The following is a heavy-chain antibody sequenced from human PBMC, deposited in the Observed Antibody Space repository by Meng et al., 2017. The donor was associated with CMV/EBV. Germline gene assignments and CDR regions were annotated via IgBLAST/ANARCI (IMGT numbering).Heavy chain of an antibody. CDR2: IIPIFGTA. D-gene: IGHD3-3*01. J-gene: IGHJ6*02. V-gene: IGHV1-69*05. CDR3: ARVPDFWSGLDDGMDV. CDR1: GGTFSSYA. Sequence: SVKVSCKASGGTFSSYATSWVRQAPGQGLEWMGGIIPIFGTANYAQKFQGRVTITTDESTSTAYMELSSLRSEDTAVYYCARVPDFWSGLDDGMDVWGQGTTVTVSS.